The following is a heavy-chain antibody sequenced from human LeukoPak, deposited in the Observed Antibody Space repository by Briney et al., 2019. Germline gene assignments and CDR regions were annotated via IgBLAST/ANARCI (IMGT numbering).Heavy chain of an antibody. CDR1: GYTLTELS. V-gene: IGHV1-24*01. Sequence: ASVKVSCKVSGYTLTELSMHWVRQAPGKGREWMGGFDPEDGETIYAQKFQGRVTMTEDTSTDTAYMELSSLRSEDTAVYYCATVSDCSSTSCYVFVYWGQGTLVTVSS. CDR2: FDPEDGET. CDR3: ATVSDCSSTSCYVFVY. J-gene: IGHJ4*02. D-gene: IGHD2-2*01.